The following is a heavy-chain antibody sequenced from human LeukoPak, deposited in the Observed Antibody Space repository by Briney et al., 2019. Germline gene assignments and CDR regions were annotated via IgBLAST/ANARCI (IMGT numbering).Heavy chain of an antibody. Sequence: SGPTLVKPTQTLTLTCTFSGFSLRTSEVGVGWIRQPPGKALEWLALIYWDDDKRYSPSLKSRLTITKDTSKNQVVLTMANMDPVDTATYFRAHRKSGSYFAHWGQGVLVTVSS. CDR3: AHRKSGSYFAH. CDR2: IYWDDDK. J-gene: IGHJ4*02. D-gene: IGHD1-26*01. CDR1: GFSLRTSEVG. V-gene: IGHV2-5*02.